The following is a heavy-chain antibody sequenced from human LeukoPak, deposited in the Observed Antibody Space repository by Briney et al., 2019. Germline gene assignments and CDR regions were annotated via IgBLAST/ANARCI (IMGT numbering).Heavy chain of an antibody. J-gene: IGHJ2*01. D-gene: IGHD3-22*01. CDR2: IYYSGST. V-gene: IGHV4-59*01. Sequence: SETLSLTCTVSGGSISSYYWSWIRQPPGKGLEWIGYIYYSGSTNYNPSLKSRVTISVDTSKNQFSLKLSSVTAADTAVYYCARVKYYYDSSGYSHPAHWYFDLWGRGTLVTVSS. CDR1: GGSISSYY. CDR3: ARVKYYYDSSGYSHPAHWYFDL.